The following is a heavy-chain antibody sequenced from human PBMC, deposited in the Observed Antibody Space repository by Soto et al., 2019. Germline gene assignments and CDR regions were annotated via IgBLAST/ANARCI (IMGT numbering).Heavy chain of an antibody. V-gene: IGHV4-39*01. CDR2: IYYSGST. CDR1: GGSISSSSYY. D-gene: IGHD2-8*01. CDR3: ARVNLDIVLMVYASINWFDP. Sequence: QLQLQESGPGLVKPSETLSLTCTVSGGSISSSSYYWGWIRQPPGKGLEWIGSIYYSGSTYYNPSLKSRVTISVDTSKNQFSLKLSSVTAADTAVYYCARVNLDIVLMVYASINWFDPWGQGTLVTVSS. J-gene: IGHJ5*02.